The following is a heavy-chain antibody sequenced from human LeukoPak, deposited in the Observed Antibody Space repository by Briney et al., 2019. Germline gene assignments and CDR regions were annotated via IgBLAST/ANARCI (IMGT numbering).Heavy chain of an antibody. CDR1: GFALSTRGVG. CDR2: IYWNDDK. V-gene: IGHV2-5*01. CDR3: AHIGDSYAYVDY. D-gene: IGHD5-18*01. J-gene: IGHJ4*02. Sequence: SGPTLVKPTQTLTLTCTFSGFALSTRGVGVGWIRQPPGKALEWLALIYWNDDKRYSPSLKSRLTITKDTSKNQVVLSMTKMDPVDTATYYCAHIGDSYAYVDYWGQGTLVTVSS.